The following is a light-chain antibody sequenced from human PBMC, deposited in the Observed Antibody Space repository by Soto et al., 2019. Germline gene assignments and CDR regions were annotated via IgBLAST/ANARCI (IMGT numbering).Light chain of an antibody. Sequence: DIQMTQSPSTLSASVGDRVSITCRASQSLNSWLAWYQQKPGKAPKLLIYKTSTLESGVPSRFSGSGSGTEFTLTISNLPLDDFATFYCQQYNTYSFGQGTKLEIK. CDR2: KTS. J-gene: IGKJ2*01. CDR1: QSLNSW. CDR3: QQYNTYS. V-gene: IGKV1-5*03.